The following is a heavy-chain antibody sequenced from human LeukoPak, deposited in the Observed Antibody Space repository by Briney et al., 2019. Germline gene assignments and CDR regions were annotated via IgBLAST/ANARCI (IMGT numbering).Heavy chain of an antibody. V-gene: IGHV1-18*01. J-gene: IGHJ6*03. Sequence: ASVKVSCKASGYTFTSYGITWVRQAPGQGLEWMGWISTYNGNTNYAQKLQGRVTMTTDTFTSTAYMELRSLRSDDTAVYYCARREPYYYMDVWGKGTTVTVSS. D-gene: IGHD5-24*01. CDR1: GYTFTSYG. CDR2: ISTYNGNT. CDR3: ARREPYYYMDV.